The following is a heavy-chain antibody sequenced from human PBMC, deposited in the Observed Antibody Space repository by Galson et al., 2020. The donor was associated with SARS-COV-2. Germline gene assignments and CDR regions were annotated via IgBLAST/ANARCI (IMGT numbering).Heavy chain of an antibody. CDR1: GYTLTELS. CDR2: FDPEDGET. J-gene: IGHJ6*04. D-gene: IGHD2-2*01. V-gene: IGHV1-24*01. CDR3: AAVPAAGVLSWVWDV. Sequence: GESLKISCKVSGYTLTELSMHWVRQAPGKGLEWMGGFDPEDGETIYAQKFQGRVTMTEDTSTDTAYMELSSLRSEDTAVYYCAAVPAAGVLSWVWDVWGKGTTVTVSS.